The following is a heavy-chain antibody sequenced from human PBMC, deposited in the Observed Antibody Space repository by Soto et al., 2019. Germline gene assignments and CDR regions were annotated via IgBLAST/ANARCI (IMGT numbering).Heavy chain of an antibody. CDR3: ARDHLDSYGYRQYYFDY. CDR1: GGSISSGGYY. J-gene: IGHJ4*02. Sequence: PSETLSLTCTVSGGSISSGGYYWSWIRQHPGKGLEWIGYIYYSGSTYYNPSLKSRVTISVDTSKNQFSLKLSSVTAADTAVYYCARDHLDSYGYRQYYFDYWGQGTLVTVSS. V-gene: IGHV4-31*03. D-gene: IGHD5-18*01. CDR2: IYYSGST.